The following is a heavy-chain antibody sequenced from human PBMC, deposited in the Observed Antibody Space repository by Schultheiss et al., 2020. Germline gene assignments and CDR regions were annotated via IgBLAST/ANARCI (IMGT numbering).Heavy chain of an antibody. D-gene: IGHD4-11*01. Sequence: GGSLRLSCAASGFTVSSNYMNWVRQAPGKGLEWVGRIKSKTDGGTTDYAAPVKGRFTISRDDSKNTLYLQMNSLKTEDTAVYYCTTLPYSNYYYYYGMDVWGQGTTVNVYS. CDR2: IKSKTDGGTT. CDR3: TTLPYSNYYYYYGMDV. CDR1: GFTVSSNY. V-gene: IGHV3-15*07. J-gene: IGHJ6*02.